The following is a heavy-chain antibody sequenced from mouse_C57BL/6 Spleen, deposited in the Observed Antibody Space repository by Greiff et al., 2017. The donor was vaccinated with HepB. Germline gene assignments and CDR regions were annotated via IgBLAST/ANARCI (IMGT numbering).Heavy chain of an antibody. J-gene: IGHJ2*01. V-gene: IGHV1-52*01. CDR3: ARSLYDYDEGNYFDY. Sequence: QVQLQQPGAELVRPGSSVKLSCKASGYTFTSYWMHWVKQRPIQGLEWIGNIDPSDSETHYNQKFKDKATLTVDKSSSTAYMQLSSLTSEDSAVYYCARSLYDYDEGNYFDYWGQGTTLTVSS. D-gene: IGHD2-4*01. CDR2: IDPSDSET. CDR1: GYTFTSYW.